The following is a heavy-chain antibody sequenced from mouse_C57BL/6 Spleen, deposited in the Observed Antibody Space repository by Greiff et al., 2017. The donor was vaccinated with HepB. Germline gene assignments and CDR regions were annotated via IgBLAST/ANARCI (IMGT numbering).Heavy chain of an antibody. Sequence: QVQLQQSGAELVKPGASVKLSCKASGYTFTEYTIHWVKQRSGQGLEWIGWFYPGSGSIKYNEKFKDKATLTADKSSSTAYMELSRLTSEDSAVYFWARHEAPHYYGSSPYFDYWGQGTTLTVSS. CDR3: ARHEAPHYYGSSPYFDY. V-gene: IGHV1-62-2*01. CDR2: FYPGSGSI. J-gene: IGHJ2*01. CDR1: GYTFTEYT. D-gene: IGHD1-1*01.